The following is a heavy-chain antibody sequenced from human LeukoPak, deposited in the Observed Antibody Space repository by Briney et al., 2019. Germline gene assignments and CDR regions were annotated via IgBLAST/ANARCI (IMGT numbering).Heavy chain of an antibody. CDR3: ARGSCSGGSCYSIFDY. CDR2: INHSGST. Sequence: SETLSLTCAVYGGSFSGYYWSWIRQPPGKGLEWIGEINHSGSTNYNPSLKSRVTISVDTSKNQFSLKLSSVTAADTAVYYCARGSCSGGSCYSIFDYWGQGTLVTVSS. CDR1: GGSFSGYY. V-gene: IGHV4-34*01. D-gene: IGHD2-15*01. J-gene: IGHJ4*02.